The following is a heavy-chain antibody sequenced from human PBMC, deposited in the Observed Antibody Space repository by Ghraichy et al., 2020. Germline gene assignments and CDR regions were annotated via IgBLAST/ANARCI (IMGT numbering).Heavy chain of an antibody. Sequence: SETLSLTRAVYGGSFSGYYWSWIRQPPGKGLEWIGEINHSGSTNYNPSLKSRVTISVDTSKNQFSLKLSSVTAADMAVYYCAREPVTIRYYYYGMDVWGQGTTVTVSS. CDR1: GGSFSGYY. CDR2: INHSGST. J-gene: IGHJ6*02. CDR3: AREPVTIRYYYYGMDV. V-gene: IGHV4-34*01. D-gene: IGHD3-3*01.